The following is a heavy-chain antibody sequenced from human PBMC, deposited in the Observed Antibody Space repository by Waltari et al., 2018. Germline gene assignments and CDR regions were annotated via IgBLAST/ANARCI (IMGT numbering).Heavy chain of an antibody. CDR2: VDPEDGEA. J-gene: IGHJ3*02. V-gene: IGHV1-69-2*01. CDR1: GYTFTDYY. CDR3: AKPRRVASWGHDAFDI. D-gene: IGHD5-12*01. Sequence: EVQLVQSGAEVKKPGATVKISCKASGYTFTDYYMHWVQQAPGKGLEWMGRVDPEDGEAIYAEKFHGRVTITADTSTDTAYMELSSLRSEDTAVYYGAKPRRVASWGHDAFDIWGQGTMVTVSS.